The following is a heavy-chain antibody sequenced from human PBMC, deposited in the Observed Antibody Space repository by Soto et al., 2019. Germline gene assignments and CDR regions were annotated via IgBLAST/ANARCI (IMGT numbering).Heavy chain of an antibody. J-gene: IGHJ4*02. CDR2: ITRDGSST. Sequence: EVQLVESGGGLVLPGGSLRLSCAASGFSLSDYWMHWVGQAPGEGLVWLSRITRDGSSTNYADSVKGRFTISRDNAKNTLYLQVNSLRGEDTAVYYCARGANGYYYFDYWGQGTLVTVSS. CDR3: ARGANGYYYFDY. CDR1: GFSLSDYW. D-gene: IGHD5-18*01. V-gene: IGHV3-74*01.